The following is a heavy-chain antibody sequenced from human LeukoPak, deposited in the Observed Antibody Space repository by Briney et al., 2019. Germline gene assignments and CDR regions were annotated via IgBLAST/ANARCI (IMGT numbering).Heavy chain of an antibody. Sequence: SETLSLTCTVSGVSISSYYWSWIRQPPGKGLEWIGYIYYSGSTNYNPSLKSRVTISVDTSKNQFSLKLSSVTAADTAVYYCARAEALLTMVRGVIPEYFQHWGQGTLVTVSS. CDR1: GVSISSYY. CDR3: ARAEALLTMVRGVIPEYFQH. V-gene: IGHV4-59*01. CDR2: IYYSGST. D-gene: IGHD3-10*01. J-gene: IGHJ1*01.